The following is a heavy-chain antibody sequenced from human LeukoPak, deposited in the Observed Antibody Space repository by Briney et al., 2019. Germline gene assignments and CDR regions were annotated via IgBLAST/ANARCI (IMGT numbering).Heavy chain of an antibody. J-gene: IGHJ2*01. Sequence: GGSLRLSCAASGVTFSSYAMHWVHQAPGKGLEYVSGISSNGGSTYYANSVKGRFTISRDNSKNTLYLQMGSLRAEDMAVYYCASSPPTGTTWYFDLWGRGTLVTVSS. CDR1: GVTFSSYA. D-gene: IGHD1-7*01. V-gene: IGHV3-64*01. CDR3: ASSPPTGTTWYFDL. CDR2: ISSNGGST.